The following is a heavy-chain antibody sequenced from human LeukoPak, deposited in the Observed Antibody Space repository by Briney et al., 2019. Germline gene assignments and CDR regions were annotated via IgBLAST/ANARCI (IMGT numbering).Heavy chain of an antibody. D-gene: IGHD6-13*01. CDR3: ASAAGDYYYYYMAV. V-gene: IGHV4-61*02. J-gene: IGHJ6*03. Sequence: SETLSLTCAVSGGSISSGSYYWSWIRQPAGRGLGLIGRIYTSGSTNYNPSLQSRVTISVDTSKNQFCLKLSSVTAADTAVYYCASAAGDYYYYYMAVWGKGTTVTV. CDR2: IYTSGST. CDR1: GGSISSGSYY.